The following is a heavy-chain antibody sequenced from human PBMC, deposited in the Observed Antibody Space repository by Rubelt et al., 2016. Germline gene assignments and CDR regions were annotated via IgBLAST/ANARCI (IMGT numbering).Heavy chain of an antibody. Sequence: EVQLVESGGGLVQPGGSLRLSCAASGFTFSSYWMHWVRQAPGKGLVWVSRIDSDGSSTSYAASVKGRSTISRDNAKNTLYLQMNSLRAEDTAVYYCARVVYGSGDYWGQGTLVTVSS. CDR3: ARVVYGSGDY. CDR1: GFTFSSYW. J-gene: IGHJ4*02. CDR2: IDSDGSST. D-gene: IGHD3-10*01. V-gene: IGHV3-74*01.